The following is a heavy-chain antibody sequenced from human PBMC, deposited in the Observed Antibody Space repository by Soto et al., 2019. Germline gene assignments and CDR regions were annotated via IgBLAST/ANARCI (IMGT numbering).Heavy chain of an antibody. Sequence: VKVSCKASGGTFSSYAISWVRQAPGQGLEWMGGIIPIFGTANYAQKFQGRVTITADESTSTAYMELSSLRSEDTAVYYCAREIAVAGRDFDYWGQGTLVTVSS. CDR2: IIPIFGTA. CDR1: GGTFSSYA. CDR3: AREIAVAGRDFDY. J-gene: IGHJ4*02. V-gene: IGHV1-69*13. D-gene: IGHD6-19*01.